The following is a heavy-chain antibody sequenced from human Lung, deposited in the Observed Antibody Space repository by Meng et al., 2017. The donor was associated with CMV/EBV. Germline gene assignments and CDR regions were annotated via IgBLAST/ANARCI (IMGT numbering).Heavy chain of an antibody. CDR2: ISSSGTYI. J-gene: IGHJ6*02. Sequence: GESXKISXAASGFTFSSYSMNWVRQAPGKGLEWVSSISSSGTYIYYADSVKGRFTISRDNAENSLYLHMNGLRAEDTAVYFCARESSGSFVLDVWGQGTTVTVSS. CDR1: GFTFSSYS. CDR3: ARESSGSFVLDV. V-gene: IGHV3-21*01. D-gene: IGHD3-22*01.